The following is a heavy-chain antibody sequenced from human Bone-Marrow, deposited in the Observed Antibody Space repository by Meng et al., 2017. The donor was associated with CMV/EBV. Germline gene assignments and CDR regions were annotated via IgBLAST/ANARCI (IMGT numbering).Heavy chain of an antibody. D-gene: IGHD2-2*01. J-gene: IGHJ3*02. CDR2: IGTAGDT. Sequence: GGSLRLSCAASGFTFSSYDMHWVRQATGKGLEWVSAIGTAGDTYYPGSVKGRFTISRENAKNSLYLQMNSLRAEDTAVYYCARFEVVPAARSRAFDIWGQGTMVTVSS. CDR1: GFTFSSYD. V-gene: IGHV3-13*01. CDR3: ARFEVVPAARSRAFDI.